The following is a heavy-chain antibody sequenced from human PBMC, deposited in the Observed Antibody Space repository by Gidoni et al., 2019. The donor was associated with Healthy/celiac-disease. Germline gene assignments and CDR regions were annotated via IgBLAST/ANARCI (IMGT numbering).Heavy chain of an antibody. CDR2: ISSSGSTI. CDR1: GFTFSDYY. Sequence: QVQLVESGGGLVKPGGSLRLFCAASGFTFSDYYMSWIRQAPGKGLEWVSYISSSGSTIYYADSVKGRFTISRDNAKNSLYLQMNSLRAEDTAVYYCAGGHYYDSSGYPELDAFDIWGQGTMVTVSS. J-gene: IGHJ3*02. CDR3: AGGHYYDSSGYPELDAFDI. D-gene: IGHD3-22*01. V-gene: IGHV3-11*01.